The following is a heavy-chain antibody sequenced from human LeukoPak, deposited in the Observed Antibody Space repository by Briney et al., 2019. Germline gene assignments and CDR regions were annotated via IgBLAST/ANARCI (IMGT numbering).Heavy chain of an antibody. V-gene: IGHV1-18*04. Sequence: ASVKVSCKASGYTLTNYGISWVRQAPGQGLEWMGWISGYNGNTNYAQKTQGRVTMTTDTTTSTAFMELRSLRSDDTAVYYCASDPGPGQSWDAFDIWGQGTMVTVS. J-gene: IGHJ3*02. CDR3: ASDPGPGQSWDAFDI. CDR1: GYTLTNYG. D-gene: IGHD1-14*01. CDR2: ISGYNGNT.